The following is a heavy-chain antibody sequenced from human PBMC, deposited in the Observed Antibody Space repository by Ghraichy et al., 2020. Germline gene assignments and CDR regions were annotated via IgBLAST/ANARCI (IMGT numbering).Heavy chain of an antibody. J-gene: IGHJ4*02. CDR3: ARRLLRRHDYSNQPLYYFDY. CDR1: GGSFSGYY. CDR2: INHSGST. D-gene: IGHD4-11*01. Sequence: SETLSLTCAVYGGSFSGYYWSWIRQPPGKGLEWIGEINHSGSTNYNPSLKSRVTISVDTSKNQFSLKLSSVTAADTAVYYCARRLLRRHDYSNQPLYYFDYWGQGTLVTVSS. V-gene: IGHV4-34*01.